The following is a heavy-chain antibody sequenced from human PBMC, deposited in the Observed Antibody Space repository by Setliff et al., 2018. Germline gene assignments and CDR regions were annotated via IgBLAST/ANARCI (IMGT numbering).Heavy chain of an antibody. CDR2: IKQDGSEK. V-gene: IGHV3-7*01. CDR1: GFTFSTYW. D-gene: IGHD5-18*01. Sequence: QTGGSLRLSCAASGFTFSTYWMSWVRQAPGKGLEWVAIIKQDGSEKYYVDSVKGRFTISRDNAKNSLYLQMNSLRAEDTAVYYCAREGDVGYSYGFGYFDYWGQGTLVTVSS. CDR3: AREGDVGYSYGFGYFDY. J-gene: IGHJ4*02.